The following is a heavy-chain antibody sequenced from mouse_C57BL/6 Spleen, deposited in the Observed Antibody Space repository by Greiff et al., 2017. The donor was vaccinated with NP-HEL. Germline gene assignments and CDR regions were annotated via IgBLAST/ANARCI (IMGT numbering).Heavy chain of an antibody. V-gene: IGHV1-55*01. Sequence: QVQLQQPGAELVKPGASVKMSCKASGYTFTSYWITWVKQRPGQGLEWIGDIYPGSGSTNYNEKFKSKATLTVDTSSSTAYMQLSSLTSEDSAVYYCAGGVYYGSTYWYFDVWGTGTTVTVSS. D-gene: IGHD1-1*01. CDR1: GYTFTSYW. CDR3: AGGVYYGSTYWYFDV. J-gene: IGHJ1*03. CDR2: IYPGSGST.